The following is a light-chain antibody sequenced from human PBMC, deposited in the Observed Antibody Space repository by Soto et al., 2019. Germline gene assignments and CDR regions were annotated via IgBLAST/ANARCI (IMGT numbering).Light chain of an antibody. J-gene: IGKJ1*01. CDR3: QHYYYYPWT. Sequence: AVLLTQSPSSFSASTGDRATITCRASQDIHNYLAWYQQVPGKAPQLLLYAASILQTGVPSRFSGSGSGTDFTLTIDGLQSEDFATDLCQHYYYYPWTFGQGTTVE. CDR1: QDIHNY. V-gene: IGKV1-8*01. CDR2: AAS.